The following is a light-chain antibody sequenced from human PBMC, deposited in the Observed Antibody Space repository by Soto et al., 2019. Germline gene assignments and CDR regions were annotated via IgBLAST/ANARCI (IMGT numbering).Light chain of an antibody. Sequence: IVLTQSPGTLSLSPGDRATLSCRASQSVTSNYLAWYQQKPGQAPRLLLYGASSRATGIPDRFSGIGSGTDYPLTISRMELEDFAVYYCQQYDTSPPLTFGGGTRVEIK. CDR2: GAS. V-gene: IGKV3-20*01. CDR1: QSVTSNY. CDR3: QQYDTSPPLT. J-gene: IGKJ4*01.